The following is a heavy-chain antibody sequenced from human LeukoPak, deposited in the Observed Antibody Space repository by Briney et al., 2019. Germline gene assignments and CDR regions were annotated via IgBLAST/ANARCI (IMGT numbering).Heavy chain of an antibody. J-gene: IGHJ3*02. CDR2: INLDGSET. CDR1: GFTFSNYW. V-gene: IGHV3-7*01. D-gene: IGHD3-22*01. CDR3: ARGAPSYYYDSSGKTDDAFDI. Sequence: PGWSLRLSCAASGFTFSNYWMTWVRRGPGEGLEWLANINLDGSETHFVDSVKGRFTISRDNAKNSLSLQMSGLRVEDTAVYYCARGAPSYYYDSSGKTDDAFDIWGQGTMVTVSS.